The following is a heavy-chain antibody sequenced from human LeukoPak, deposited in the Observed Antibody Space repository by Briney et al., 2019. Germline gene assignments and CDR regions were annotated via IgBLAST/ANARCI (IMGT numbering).Heavy chain of an antibody. CDR3: ASSTYSSSWYDYYYYMDV. V-gene: IGHV4-59*01. CDR1: GGSISSYY. Sequence: SETLSLTCTVSGGSISSYYWSWIRQPPGKGLEWIGYIYYSGSTNYNPSLKSRVTISVDTSKNQFPLKLSSVTAADTAVYYCASSTYSSSWYDYYYYMDVWGKGTTVTISS. J-gene: IGHJ6*03. CDR2: IYYSGST. D-gene: IGHD6-13*01.